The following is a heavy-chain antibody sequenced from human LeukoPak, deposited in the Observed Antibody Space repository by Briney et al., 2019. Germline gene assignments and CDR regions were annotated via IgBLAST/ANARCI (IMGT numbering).Heavy chain of an antibody. CDR1: GGSISSSSYY. Sequence: SETLSLTCTVSGGSISSSSYYWGWIRQPPGKGLEWIGSIYYSGSTCYNPSLKSRVTISVDTSKNQFSLKLSSVTAADTAVYYCARHPGEQWLAYFNWFDPWGQGTLVTVSS. CDR2: IYYSGST. J-gene: IGHJ5*02. V-gene: IGHV4-39*01. D-gene: IGHD6-19*01. CDR3: ARHPGEQWLAYFNWFDP.